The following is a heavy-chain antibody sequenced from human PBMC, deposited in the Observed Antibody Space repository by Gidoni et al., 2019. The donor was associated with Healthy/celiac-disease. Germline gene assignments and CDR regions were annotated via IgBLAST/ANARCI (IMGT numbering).Heavy chain of an antibody. J-gene: IGHJ4*02. CDR2: ISYDGSNK. D-gene: IGHD1-26*01. CDR3: AREGLVGATRFDY. V-gene: IGHV3-30*01. CDR1: GFTFSSYA. Sequence: QVQLVESGGGVVQPGRSLRLPCAASGFTFSSYATHWVRQAPGNGLERVAVISYDGSNKYYSDAVKGRFTISRDNSKNTLYLQMNSLRAEETAVYYCAREGLVGATRFDYWGQGTLVTVSS.